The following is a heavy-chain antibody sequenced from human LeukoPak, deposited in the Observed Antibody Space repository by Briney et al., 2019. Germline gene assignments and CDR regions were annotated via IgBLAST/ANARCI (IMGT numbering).Heavy chain of an antibody. D-gene: IGHD6-13*01. CDR1: GGSISSGGYY. V-gene: IGHV4-31*03. CDR2: IYYSGST. J-gene: IGHJ5*02. Sequence: PSQTLSLTCTVSGGSISSGGYYWSWIRQHPGKGLEWIGYIYYSGSTYYNPSLKSRVTISVDTSKNQFSLKLSSVTAADTALYYCARVVAAAAWLDPWGQGILVTVSP. CDR3: ARVVAAAAWLDP.